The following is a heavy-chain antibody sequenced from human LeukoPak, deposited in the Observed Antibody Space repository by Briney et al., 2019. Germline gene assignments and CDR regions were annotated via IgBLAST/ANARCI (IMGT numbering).Heavy chain of an antibody. CDR3: AKDAGYSSSWDIEGDFQH. CDR1: GFTFSSYA. Sequence: GGSLRLSCAASGFTFSSYAMSWVRQAPGKGLEWVSSISASGGSAYYADSVRGRFSISRDNSKNTLYLQMNSLRAEDTAVYYCAKDAGYSSSWDIEGDFQHWGQGTLVTVSS. J-gene: IGHJ1*01. CDR2: ISASGGSA. D-gene: IGHD6-13*01. V-gene: IGHV3-23*01.